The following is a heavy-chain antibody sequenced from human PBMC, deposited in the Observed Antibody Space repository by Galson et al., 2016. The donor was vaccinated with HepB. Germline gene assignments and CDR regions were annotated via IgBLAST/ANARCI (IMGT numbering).Heavy chain of an antibody. CDR1: GFTFSSSW. V-gene: IGHV3-74*01. J-gene: IGHJ5*02. CDR3: ASFLDSGSDGFYNLDP. CDR2: ITGDGSNK. D-gene: IGHD2-21*02. Sequence: SLRLSCAASGFTFSSSWMHWVRQAPGKGLVWVSRITGDGSNKHYADSVKGRFTISRDNAKNTLYLQMSSLRAEDTAVYYCASFLDSGSDGFYNLDPWGQGTLVTVSS.